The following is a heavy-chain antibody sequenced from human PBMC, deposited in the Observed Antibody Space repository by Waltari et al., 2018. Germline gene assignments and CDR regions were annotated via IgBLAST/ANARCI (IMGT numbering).Heavy chain of an antibody. J-gene: IGHJ5*02. Sequence: QVQLQESGPGLVKPSETLSLTCPVSGGSILRHYRSWIRQPAGKGLEWIGRIYTSGSTNYNPSLKSRVTISVDKSKNQFSLKLSSVTAADTAVYYCAKWSDYGDFPWGQGTLVTVSS. D-gene: IGHD4-17*01. CDR3: AKWSDYGDFP. CDR1: GGSILRHY. V-gene: IGHV4-4*07. CDR2: IYTSGST.